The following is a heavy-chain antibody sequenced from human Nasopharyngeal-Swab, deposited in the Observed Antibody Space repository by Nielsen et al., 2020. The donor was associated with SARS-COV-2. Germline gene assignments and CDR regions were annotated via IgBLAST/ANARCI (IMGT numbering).Heavy chain of an antibody. D-gene: IGHD6-19*01. V-gene: IGHV3-21*01. CDR2: ISSSSSYI. Sequence: VRQAPGKGLEWVSSISSSSSYIYYADLVKGRFTISRDNAKNSLYLQMNSLRAEDTAVYYCARLQWLDTGTDAFDIWGQGTMVTVSS. J-gene: IGHJ3*02. CDR3: ARLQWLDTGTDAFDI.